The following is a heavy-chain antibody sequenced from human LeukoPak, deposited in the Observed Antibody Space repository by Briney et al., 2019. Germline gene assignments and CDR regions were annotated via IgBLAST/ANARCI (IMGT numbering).Heavy chain of an antibody. V-gene: IGHV3-23*01. J-gene: IGHJ4*02. CDR3: ARRGIVLGAAPVLKYSFDY. D-gene: IGHD1-26*01. CDR2: ISGSGGST. Sequence: GGSLRLSCAASGFTFSSYAMSWVRQAPGKGLEWISGISGSGGSTYYADSVKGRFTISRDNSKNTLYLQMNSLKAEDTAVYYCARRGIVLGAAPVLKYSFDYWGQGTLVTVSS. CDR1: GFTFSSYA.